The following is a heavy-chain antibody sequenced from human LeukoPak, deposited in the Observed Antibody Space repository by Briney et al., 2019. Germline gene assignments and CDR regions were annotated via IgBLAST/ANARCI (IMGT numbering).Heavy chain of an antibody. CDR1: GFTFSSYA. D-gene: IGHD3-16*02. CDR3: AKDQYDYVWGSYRFHFGY. V-gene: IGHV3-23*01. Sequence: PGASLRLSCAASGFTFSSYAMSWVRQAPGKGLEWVSAISGSGGSTYYADSVKGRFTISRDNSKNTLCLQVNSLRAEDTAVYYCAKDQYDYVWGSYRFHFGYWGQGTLVTVSS. CDR2: ISGSGGST. J-gene: IGHJ4*02.